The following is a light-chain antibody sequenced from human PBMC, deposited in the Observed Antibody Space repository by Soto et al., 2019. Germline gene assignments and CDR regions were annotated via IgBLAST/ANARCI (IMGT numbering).Light chain of an antibody. J-gene: IGKJ1*01. CDR3: QQYNTSSRT. V-gene: IGKV1-5*03. Sequence: DIQITQSPSTLSAFVGDRVTITCRASQSISTWLAWYQQKPGKVPKLLIFKASSLQSGVPSRFSGSGSGTDFTLTISSLQPDDFATYYCQQYNTSSRTFGQGTK. CDR1: QSISTW. CDR2: KAS.